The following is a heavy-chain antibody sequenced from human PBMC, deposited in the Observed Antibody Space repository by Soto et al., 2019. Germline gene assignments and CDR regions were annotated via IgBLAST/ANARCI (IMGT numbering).Heavy chain of an antibody. CDR3: AKTQNYYYYYMDV. J-gene: IGHJ6*03. CDR1: GGSVSSGSFY. V-gene: IGHV4-39*01. Sequence: PSETLSLTCSVSGGSVSSGSFYWGWIRQPPGKGLEWIGEVYHSGSTSYNPSLKSRVTISVDTSKSQFSLKLSSVTAADTAVYYCAKTQNYYYYYMDVWGKGTKVTVSS. CDR2: VYHSGST.